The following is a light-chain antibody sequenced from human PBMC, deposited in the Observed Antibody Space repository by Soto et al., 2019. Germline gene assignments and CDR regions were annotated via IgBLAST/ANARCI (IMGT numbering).Light chain of an antibody. CDR2: EVT. CDR1: SSDIGAYKH. J-gene: IGLJ2*01. V-gene: IGLV2-11*01. CDR3: CSYAGRDIFVL. Sequence: QSALTQPLSVSGSPGQSVTISCTGSSSDIGAYKHVSWYQQHPGKAPKLLIYEVTKRPSGVPDRFSGSKSDNTASLTISGLQGDDEADYYCCSYAGRDIFVLFGGGTKLTVL.